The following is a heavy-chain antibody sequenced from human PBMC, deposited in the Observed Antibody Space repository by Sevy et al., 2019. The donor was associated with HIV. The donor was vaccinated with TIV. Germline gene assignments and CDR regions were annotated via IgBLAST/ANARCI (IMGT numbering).Heavy chain of an antibody. Sequence: GGSLRLSCAASGFTSTDYWMSWVRQTPGKGLEWVATIKQDESEKYYVDSVKGRFAISRDNGKNSVSLQMNGLRVEDTALYYCTREVGGFNWRPYYFDSWGQGTLVTVSS. CDR3: TREVGGFNWRPYYFDS. D-gene: IGHD3-16*01. V-gene: IGHV3-7*01. CDR1: GFTSTDYW. CDR2: IKQDESEK. J-gene: IGHJ4*02.